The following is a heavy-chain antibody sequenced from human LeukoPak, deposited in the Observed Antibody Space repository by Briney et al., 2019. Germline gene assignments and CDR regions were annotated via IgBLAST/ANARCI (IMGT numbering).Heavy chain of an antibody. CDR3: ARSPSPYSSGWYFDY. Sequence: SQTLSLTCAISRDIVSINSAAWNWIRQSPSRGLEWLGRTYQRSKWYNDYAVSVKSRITINPDISKNQFSLQLNSVTPEDTAVYYCARSPSPYSSGWYFDYWGQGTLVTVSS. CDR2: TYQRSKWYN. J-gene: IGHJ4*02. CDR1: RDIVSINSAA. D-gene: IGHD6-19*01. V-gene: IGHV6-1*01.